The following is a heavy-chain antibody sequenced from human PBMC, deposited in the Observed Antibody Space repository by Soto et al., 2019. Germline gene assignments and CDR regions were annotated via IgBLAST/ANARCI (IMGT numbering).Heavy chain of an antibody. CDR2: IYPGDSDT. CDR1: GYSFTSYW. J-gene: IGHJ4*02. V-gene: IGHV5-51*01. Sequence: GESLKISCKGSGYSFTSYWIGWVRQMPGKGLEWMGIIYPGDSDTRYSPSFQGQVTISADKSISTAYLQWSSLKASDTAMYYCARPPPNYYDSSGYYDWGQGTLVTVSS. D-gene: IGHD3-22*01. CDR3: ARPPPNYYDSSGYYD.